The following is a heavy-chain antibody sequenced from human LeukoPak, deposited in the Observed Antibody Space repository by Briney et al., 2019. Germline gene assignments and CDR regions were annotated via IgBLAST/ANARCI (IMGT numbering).Heavy chain of an antibody. D-gene: IGHD1-26*01. V-gene: IGHV3-7*03. J-gene: IGHJ4*02. Sequence: GGSLRLSCAASGFTFSSYWMSWVRQAPGKGLEWVANIKQDGSEKYYVDSVKGRFTISRDNAKNSLYLQMNSLRAEDTALYYCAARLRGADIDYWGQGTLVTVSS. CDR3: AARLRGADIDY. CDR2: IKQDGSEK. CDR1: GFTFSSYW.